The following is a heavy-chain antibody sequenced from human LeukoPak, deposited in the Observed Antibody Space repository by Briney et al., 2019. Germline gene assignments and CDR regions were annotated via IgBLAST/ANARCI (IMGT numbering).Heavy chain of an antibody. CDR1: GFTFSTYG. V-gene: IGHV3-33*01. D-gene: IGHD2-2*01. CDR2: IWNDGSNK. Sequence: QSGGPLRLSCVASGFTFSTYGMHWVRQAPGKGLEWVAIIWNDGSNKYYVDSVKGRFTISRDNSKNTLYLQMNSLRAEDTAIYYCARDMHLNWLDPWGQGTRVTVSS. J-gene: IGHJ5*02. CDR3: ARDMHLNWLDP.